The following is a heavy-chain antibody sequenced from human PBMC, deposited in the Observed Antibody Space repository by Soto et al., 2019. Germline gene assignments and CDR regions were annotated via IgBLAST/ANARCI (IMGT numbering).Heavy chain of an antibody. Sequence: PSETLSLTCAVSGGSISSSNWWSWVRQPPGKGLEWIGEIYHSGSTNYNPSLKSRVTISVDKSKNQFSLKLSSVTAAGTAVYYRARCRYSSSRTLMDVWGQGTTVTVSS. CDR1: GGSISSSNW. J-gene: IGHJ6*02. CDR2: IYHSGST. CDR3: ARCRYSSSRTLMDV. V-gene: IGHV4-4*02. D-gene: IGHD6-6*01.